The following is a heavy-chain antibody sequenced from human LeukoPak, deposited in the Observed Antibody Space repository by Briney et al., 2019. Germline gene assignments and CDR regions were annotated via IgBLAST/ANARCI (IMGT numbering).Heavy chain of an antibody. V-gene: IGHV1-46*01. Sequence: GASVKVSCKASGYTFTSYYMHWVRQAPGQGLEWMGIINPSGGSTSYAQKFQGRVTMTSDTSTSTVYMELSSLRSEDTAVYYCARAERRDGYNGARNVLGYWGQGTLVTVSS. CDR3: ARAERRDGYNGARNVLGY. CDR2: INPSGGST. CDR1: GYTFTSYY. D-gene: IGHD5-24*01. J-gene: IGHJ4*02.